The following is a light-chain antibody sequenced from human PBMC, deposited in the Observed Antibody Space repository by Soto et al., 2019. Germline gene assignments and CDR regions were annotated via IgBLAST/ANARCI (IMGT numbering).Light chain of an antibody. CDR3: QQYNTWPRT. CDR1: QTISSW. J-gene: IGKJ5*01. V-gene: IGKV1-5*03. Sequence: DIQMTQSPSTLSGSVGDRVTITCRASQTISSWLAWYQQKPGKAPKLLIYKASTLKSGVPSRFSGSGSGTEFTLTISGLQSEDFAVYHCQQYNTWPRTVGQVTRLESK. CDR2: KAS.